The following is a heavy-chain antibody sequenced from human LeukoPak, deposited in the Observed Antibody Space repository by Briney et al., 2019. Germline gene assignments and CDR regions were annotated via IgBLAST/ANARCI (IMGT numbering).Heavy chain of an antibody. Sequence: PGGSLRLSCAASGFTFSTYWMSWVRQAPGRGPEWVANIKEDGSVKFYVDPVKGRFTVSRDNAKNSLYLQMSSLRAEDTAVYYCASYLGGTTGFDSWGQGTLVTVSS. CDR2: IKEDGSVK. V-gene: IGHV3-7*05. D-gene: IGHD1-26*01. J-gene: IGHJ4*02. CDR1: GFTFSTYW. CDR3: ASYLGGTTGFDS.